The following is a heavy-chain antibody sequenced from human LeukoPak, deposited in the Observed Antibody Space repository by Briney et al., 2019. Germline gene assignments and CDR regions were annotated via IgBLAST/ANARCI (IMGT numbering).Heavy chain of an antibody. CDR1: GYTLSELS. Sequence: ASVKVSCKVSGYTLSELSMHWVRQASGKGLEWMGGFDPEDGETIYAQKFQGRVTMTEDTSTETAYMELSSLRSEDTAVYYCATKWEWLVRRNYYYYGMDVWGQGTTVTVSS. CDR3: ATKWEWLVRRNYYYYGMDV. CDR2: FDPEDGET. J-gene: IGHJ6*02. D-gene: IGHD6-19*01. V-gene: IGHV1-24*01.